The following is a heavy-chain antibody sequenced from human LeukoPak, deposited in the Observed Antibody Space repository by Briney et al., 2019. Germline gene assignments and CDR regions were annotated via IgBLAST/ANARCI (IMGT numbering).Heavy chain of an antibody. CDR3: ATYGSGSTDAFDI. CDR1: GYTFTSYD. Sequence: ASVKVSCKASGYTFTSYDINWVRQATGQGLEWMGWMNPNSGNTGYAQKFQGRVTMTRNTSISTAHMELSSLRSEDTAVYYCATYGSGSTDAFDIWGQGTMVTVSS. J-gene: IGHJ3*02. D-gene: IGHD3-10*01. V-gene: IGHV1-8*01. CDR2: MNPNSGNT.